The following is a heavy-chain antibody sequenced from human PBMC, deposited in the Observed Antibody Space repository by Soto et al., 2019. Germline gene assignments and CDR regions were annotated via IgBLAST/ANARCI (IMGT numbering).Heavy chain of an antibody. CDR2: ISAYNGNT. D-gene: IGHD3-10*01. V-gene: IGHV1-18*01. CDR1: GYTFTSYG. CDR3: ARDRLPVTMVRGEGFDP. J-gene: IGHJ5*02. Sequence: QVQLVQSGAEVKKPGASVKVSCKASGYTFTSYGISWVRQAPGQGLEWMGWISAYNGNTNYAQKLQGRGTMTTDTSTSTAYMELRSLRSDDTAVYYCARDRLPVTMVRGEGFDPWGQGTLVTVSS.